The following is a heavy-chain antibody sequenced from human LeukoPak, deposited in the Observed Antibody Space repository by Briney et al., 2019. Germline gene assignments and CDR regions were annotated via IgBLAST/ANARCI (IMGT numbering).Heavy chain of an antibody. Sequence: GRSLRLSCAASGFTFSNYAMHWVRQAPGKGLEWVALISYDGSVEKSAASVKGRFTISRDNSKNTLYSQMNSLRIEDTAVYYCARALGSSWDSSLDSWGQGTLVPVSS. J-gene: IGHJ4*02. D-gene: IGHD6-13*01. V-gene: IGHV3-30*04. CDR2: ISYDGSVE. CDR3: ARALGSSWDSSLDS. CDR1: GFTFSNYA.